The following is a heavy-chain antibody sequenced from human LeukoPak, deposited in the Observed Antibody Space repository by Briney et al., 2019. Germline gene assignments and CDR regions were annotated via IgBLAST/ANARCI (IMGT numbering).Heavy chain of an antibody. V-gene: IGHV4-34*01. D-gene: IGHD2-15*01. CDR2: INHSGST. CDR1: GGSFSGYY. J-gene: IGHJ4*02. Sequence: PSETLSLTCAVYGGSFSGYYWSWIRQPPGEGLEWIGEINHSGSTNYNPSLKSRVTISVDTSKNQFSLKLSSVTAADTAVYYCASRMGDYWGQGTLVTVSS. CDR3: ASRMGDY.